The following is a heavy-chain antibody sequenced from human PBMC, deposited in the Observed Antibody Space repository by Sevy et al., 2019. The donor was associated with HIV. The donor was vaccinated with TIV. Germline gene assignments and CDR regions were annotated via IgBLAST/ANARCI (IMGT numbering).Heavy chain of an antibody. Sequence: ASVKVSCKASGYTFTGYYMHWVRQAPGQGLEWMGRINPNSGGTNYAQKFQGRVTMTRDTSISTAYMELSRLGSDDTAVYYCARGRDDSSGYYYAGRGFFDYWGQGTLVTVSS. V-gene: IGHV1-2*06. CDR1: GYTFTGYY. CDR3: ARGRDDSSGYYYAGRGFFDY. J-gene: IGHJ4*02. CDR2: INPNSGGT. D-gene: IGHD3-22*01.